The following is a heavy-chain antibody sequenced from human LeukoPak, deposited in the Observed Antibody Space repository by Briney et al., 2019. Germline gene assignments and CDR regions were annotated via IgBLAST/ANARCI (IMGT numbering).Heavy chain of an antibody. J-gene: IGHJ6*03. D-gene: IGHD3-9*01. CDR3: ATSRELRYFDWLFPYYYYYMDV. V-gene: IGHV4-59*01. Sequence: PSETLSLTCTVSGGSISSYYWSWIRQPPGKGLEWIGYIYYSGSTNYNPSLKSRVTISVDMSKNQFSLKLSSVTAADTAVYYCATSRELRYFDWLFPYYYYYMDVWGKGTTVTVSS. CDR1: GGSISSYY. CDR2: IYYSGST.